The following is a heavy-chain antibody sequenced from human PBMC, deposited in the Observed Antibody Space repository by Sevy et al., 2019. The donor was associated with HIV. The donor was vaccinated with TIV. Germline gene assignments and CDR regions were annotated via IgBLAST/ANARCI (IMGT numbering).Heavy chain of an antibody. D-gene: IGHD3-16*01. CDR2: IYYSGST. CDR3: ASSYDYVWGSYLGAFDI. Sequence: SETLSLTCTVSGGSISSSSYYWGWIRQPPGKGLEWIGSIYYSGSTYYNPSLKSRVTISVDTSKNQLFLKLSSVTAADTTVYYCASSYDYVWGSYLGAFDIWGQGTMVTVSS. CDR1: GGSISSSSYY. J-gene: IGHJ3*02. V-gene: IGHV4-39*01.